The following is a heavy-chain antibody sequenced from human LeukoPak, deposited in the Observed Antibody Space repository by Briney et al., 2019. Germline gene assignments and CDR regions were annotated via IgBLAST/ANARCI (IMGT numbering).Heavy chain of an antibody. CDR3: ARRLHFDY. Sequence: PGGSLRLSCAASGFTFSSYAMHWVRQAPGKGLEWVAVISYDGSNKYYADSVKGRFTISRDNAKNSLYLQMNSLRAEDTAVYYCARRLHFDYWGQGTLVTVSS. J-gene: IGHJ4*02. CDR2: ISYDGSNK. CDR1: GFTFSSYA. V-gene: IGHV3-30-3*01.